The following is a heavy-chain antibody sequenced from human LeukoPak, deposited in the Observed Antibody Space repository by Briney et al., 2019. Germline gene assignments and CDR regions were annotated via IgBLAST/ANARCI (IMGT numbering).Heavy chain of an antibody. Sequence: PGGSLRLSCAASGFTFSSCSKHWVRHAPGKGLVWVSRFSSDGSSTSYADSVKGRFTISRDNAKNTLYPQMNSLRADDTAVYYCTRNRDGYIDYWGQGTLVTVSS. CDR2: FSSDGSST. CDR3: TRNRDGYIDY. V-gene: IGHV3-74*01. D-gene: IGHD5-24*01. CDR1: GFTFSSCS. J-gene: IGHJ4*02.